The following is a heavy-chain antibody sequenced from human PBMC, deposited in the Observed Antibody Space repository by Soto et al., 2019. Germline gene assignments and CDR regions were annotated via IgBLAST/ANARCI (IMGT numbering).Heavy chain of an antibody. Sequence: GGSLRLSCAASGFTFSSYAMHWVRQAPGKGLEWVAVISYDGSNKYYADSVKGRFTISRDNSKNTLYLQMNSLRAEDTAVYYCARLLFPNYSSGWEWFDYWGQGTLVTVSS. D-gene: IGHD6-19*01. CDR1: GFTFSSYA. CDR2: ISYDGSNK. J-gene: IGHJ4*02. V-gene: IGHV3-30-3*01. CDR3: ARLLFPNYSSGWEWFDY.